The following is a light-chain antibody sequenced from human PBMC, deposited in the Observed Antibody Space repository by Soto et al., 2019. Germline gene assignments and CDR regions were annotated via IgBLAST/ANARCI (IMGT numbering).Light chain of an antibody. CDR2: DNN. V-gene: IGLV1-51*01. J-gene: IGLJ1*01. CDR3: GTWDSSLSAGGV. CDR1: SSNIGNNY. Sequence: QSVLKQPPSVSAAPGQKVTTSCSASSSNIGNNYVSWYQQLPGTAPKLVIYDNNKRPSGIPDRFSGSKSGTSATLGITGLQTGDEADYYCGTWDSSLSAGGVFGTGTKVTVL.